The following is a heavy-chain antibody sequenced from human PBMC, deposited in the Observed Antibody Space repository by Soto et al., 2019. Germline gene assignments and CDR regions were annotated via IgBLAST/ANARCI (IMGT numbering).Heavy chain of an antibody. J-gene: IGHJ3*02. CDR3: ARRLVTATFDI. D-gene: IGHD2-21*02. CDR2: MYPGDSNI. CDR1: GYSFSTYW. Sequence: GESLKISCKRSGYSFSTYWIGWVRQMPGKGLEWMGIMYPGDSNIKYSPSFQGQVTISADESTSTAYLQWSSLKASDTAIYYCARRLVTATFDIWGQGTMVTLSS. V-gene: IGHV5-51*01.